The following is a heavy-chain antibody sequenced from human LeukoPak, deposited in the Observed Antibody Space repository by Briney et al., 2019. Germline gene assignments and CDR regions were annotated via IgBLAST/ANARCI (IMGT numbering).Heavy chain of an antibody. D-gene: IGHD4-17*01. CDR1: GFTFSSYW. V-gene: IGHV3-74*01. Sequence: GGSLRLSCVASGFTFSSYWMHWVRQDPRKGLVWVSRINGDGRNINYADSVKGRFTISRDNSKNTLYLQMNSLRAEDTAVYYCAKVPNDYGDYYYFDYWGQGTLVTVSS. CDR3: AKVPNDYGDYYYFDY. J-gene: IGHJ4*02. CDR2: INGDGRNI.